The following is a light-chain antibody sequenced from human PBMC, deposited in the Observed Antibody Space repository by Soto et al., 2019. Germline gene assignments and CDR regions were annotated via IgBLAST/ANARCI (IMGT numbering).Light chain of an antibody. CDR3: QQYDNLPT. CDR2: DAS. V-gene: IGKV1-33*01. Sequence: DIQMTQSPSSLSVSVGDRVTITCQASQDISNYLNWYQQKPGKAPKLLIYDASNLETGVPSRFSGSGSGTDFTFTISSLQPEDIATYCCQQYDNLPTFGGGTKVDIK. CDR1: QDISNY. J-gene: IGKJ4*01.